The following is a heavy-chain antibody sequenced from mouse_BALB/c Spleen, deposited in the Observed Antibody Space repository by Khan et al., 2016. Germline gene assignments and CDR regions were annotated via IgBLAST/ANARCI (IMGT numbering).Heavy chain of an antibody. Sequence: VQLQQSGAELVKPGASVKLSCTASGFNIKDTYMHWVKQRPEQGLEWIGRIDPANGNTKYDPKFQGKATITADTSSNTAYLQLSSLTSEDTAVYYCARGGNWDEYFDYWGQGTTLTVSS. D-gene: IGHD4-1*01. CDR1: GFNIKDTY. CDR2: IDPANGNT. V-gene: IGHV14-3*02. CDR3: ARGGNWDEYFDY. J-gene: IGHJ2*01.